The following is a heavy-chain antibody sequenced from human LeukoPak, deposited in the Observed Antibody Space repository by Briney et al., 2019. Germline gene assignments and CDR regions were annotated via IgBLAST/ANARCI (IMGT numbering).Heavy chain of an antibody. CDR1: GFTFSSYA. CDR2: ISGSGGST. V-gene: IGHV3-23*01. J-gene: IGHJ4*02. D-gene: IGHD1-7*01. Sequence: GGSLGLSCAASGFTFSSYAMSWVRQAPGKGLEWVSGISGSGGSTNYADSVKGRFTIARDNSKNTLYLQMNSLGAEDTAVYYCAKVALYGNYLFHYWCQGTRVTVSS. CDR3: AKVALYGNYLFHY.